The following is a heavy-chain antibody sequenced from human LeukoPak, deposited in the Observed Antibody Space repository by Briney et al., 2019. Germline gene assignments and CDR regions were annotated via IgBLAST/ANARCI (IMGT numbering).Heavy chain of an antibody. J-gene: IGHJ6*03. CDR3: ARDPYSGSYGDSYYYYMDV. Sequence: GSLRLSCAASGFSFSSYNMNWVRQAPGKVLEWVSSITTSSTYTFYADSVKGRFTISRDNAKNSLYLQMNSLRVEDTAVYYCARDPYSGSYGDSYYYYMDVWGKGTTVTISS. D-gene: IGHD1-26*01. CDR1: GFSFSSYN. CDR2: ITTSSTYT. V-gene: IGHV3-21*01.